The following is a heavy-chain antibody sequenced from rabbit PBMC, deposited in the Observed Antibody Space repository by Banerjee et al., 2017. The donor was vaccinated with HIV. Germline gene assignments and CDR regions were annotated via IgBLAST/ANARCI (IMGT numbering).Heavy chain of an antibody. CDR1: GFSFRNKYV. D-gene: IGHD4-2*01. CDR3: ARGPAYAGVGCTFNL. CDR2: IYAGGGVA. V-gene: IGHV1S43*01. J-gene: IGHJ4*01. Sequence: QEQLEESGGDLVKPEGSLTLTCTASGFSFRNKYVMCWVRQAPGKGLEWIGSIYAGGGVANYATWVNGRFTISRSTSLNTVDLKMTSLTAADTATYFCARGPAYAGVGCTFNLWGPGTLVTVS.